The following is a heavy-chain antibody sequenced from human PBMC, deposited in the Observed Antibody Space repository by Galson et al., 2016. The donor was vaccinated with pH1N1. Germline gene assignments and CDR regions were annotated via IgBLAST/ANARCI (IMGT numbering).Heavy chain of an antibody. Sequence: SVKVSCKASGYTFTTYGISWVRQATGQGLEWMGWMNPNSGNTGYAQKFQGRVTTTRNTSISTAYMELSSLRSEDTAVYYCARGPGVGAIDYWGQGTLVTVSS. D-gene: IGHD1-26*01. V-gene: IGHV1-8*02. J-gene: IGHJ4*02. CDR1: GYTFTTYG. CDR3: ARGPGVGAIDY. CDR2: MNPNSGNT.